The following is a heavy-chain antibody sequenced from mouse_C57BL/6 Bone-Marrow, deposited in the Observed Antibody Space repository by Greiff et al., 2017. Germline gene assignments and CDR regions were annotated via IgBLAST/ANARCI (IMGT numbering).Heavy chain of an antibody. CDR1: GYTFTSYW. Sequence: QVQLQQPGAELVKPGASVKLSCKASGYTFTSYWMHWVKQRPGQGLEWIGMIHPNSGSTNYNEKFKRKATLTVDKSSSTAYMQLSSLTSEDSAVYYCARSGYYSNPYYAMDYWGQGTSVTVSS. J-gene: IGHJ4*01. D-gene: IGHD2-5*01. V-gene: IGHV1-64*01. CDR2: IHPNSGST. CDR3: ARSGYYSNPYYAMDY.